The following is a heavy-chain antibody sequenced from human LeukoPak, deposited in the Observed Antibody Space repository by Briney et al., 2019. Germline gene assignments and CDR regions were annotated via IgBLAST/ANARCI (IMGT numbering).Heavy chain of an antibody. V-gene: IGHV4-34*01. D-gene: IGHD3-10*01. Sequence: PSETLSLTCAVYGGSLSGYYWSWIGQPPGKGLEWIGEINHSGSTNYNPSLKSRVTISVDTSKNQFSLKLSSVTAADTAVYYCARDANYHGSGSFWFDPWGQGTLVTVSS. CDR3: ARDANYHGSGSFWFDP. CDR2: INHSGST. J-gene: IGHJ5*02. CDR1: GGSLSGYY.